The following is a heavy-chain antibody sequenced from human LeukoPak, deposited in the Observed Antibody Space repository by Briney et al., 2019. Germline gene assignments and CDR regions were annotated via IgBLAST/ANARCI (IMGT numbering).Heavy chain of an antibody. CDR1: GFTFSSYA. CDR3: ARDRLDRFDY. CDR2: ISYDGSNK. V-gene: IGHV3-30-3*01. D-gene: IGHD2-2*03. Sequence: PGGSLRLSCAASGFTFSSYAMHWVRQAPGKGLEWVAVISYDGSNKYYADSVKGRFTISRDNSKNTLYLQMNSLRAEDTAVYYCARDRLDRFDYWGQGTLVTVS. J-gene: IGHJ4*02.